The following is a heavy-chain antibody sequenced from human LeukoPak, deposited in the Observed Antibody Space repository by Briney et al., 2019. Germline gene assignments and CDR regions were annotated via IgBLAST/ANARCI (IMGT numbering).Heavy chain of an antibody. J-gene: IGHJ6*04. CDR2: IYSGGST. V-gene: IGHV3-53*01. CDR1: GVTVSGNY. Sequence: GGSLRLSCAASGVTVSGNYMSWVRQAPGKGLEWVSVIYSGGSTYYADSVKGRFTISRDNSKNTLYLQMNSLRAEDTAVYYCARDAPRVGMDVWGKGTTVTVSS. CDR3: ARDAPRVGMDV.